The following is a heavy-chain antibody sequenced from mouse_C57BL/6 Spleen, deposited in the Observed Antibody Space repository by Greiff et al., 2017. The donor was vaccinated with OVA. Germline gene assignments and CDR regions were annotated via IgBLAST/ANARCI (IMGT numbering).Heavy chain of an antibody. CDR1: GYAFSSYW. CDR2: FYPGDGDT. V-gene: IGHV1-80*01. CDR3: ARSDSYYYVSSYDY. J-gene: IGHJ2*01. D-gene: IGHD1-1*01. Sequence: QVPLQQSGAELVKPGASVKISCKASGYAFSSYWMNWVKQRPGTGLEWIGTFYPGDGDTNYNGKFKGKANLTADNTSSSAYMQLSSLTSEDSAVKFFARSDSYYYVSSYDYWGKGTTLTFSS.